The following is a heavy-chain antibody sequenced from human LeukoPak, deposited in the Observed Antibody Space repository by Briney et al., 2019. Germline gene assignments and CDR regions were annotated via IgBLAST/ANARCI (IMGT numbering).Heavy chain of an antibody. J-gene: IGHJ3*02. D-gene: IGHD3-10*01. CDR1: GGSFSGYY. CDR3: ARGMARLLWFGEHRAFDI. CDR2: INHSGST. V-gene: IGHV4-34*01. Sequence: PSETLSLTCAVYGGSFSGYYWSWIRQPPGKGLEWIGEINHSGSTNYNPSLKSRVTISVDTSKNQFSLKLSSVTAADTAVYYCARGMARLLWFGEHRAFDIWGQGTMVTVSS.